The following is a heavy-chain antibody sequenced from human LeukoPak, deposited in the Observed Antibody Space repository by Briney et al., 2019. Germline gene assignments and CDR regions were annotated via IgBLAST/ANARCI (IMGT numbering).Heavy chain of an antibody. CDR1: GFTFSDYW. J-gene: IGHJ4*02. CDR2: IKQDGSQR. V-gene: IGHV3-7*01. D-gene: IGHD6-6*01. Sequence: GWSLRLSCTASGFTFSDYWMTWVRQAPGKGPEWVANIKQDGSQRYYVDSVRGRFTISRDNAKNSLFLQMNGLRAEDTAVYYCARRGGSSSRRSPIDYWGQGTLVTVSS. CDR3: ARRGGSSSRRSPIDY.